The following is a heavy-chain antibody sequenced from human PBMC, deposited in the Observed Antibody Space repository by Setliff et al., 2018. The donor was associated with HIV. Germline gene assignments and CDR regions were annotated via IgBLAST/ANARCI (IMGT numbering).Heavy chain of an antibody. CDR2: VDYSGST. V-gene: IGHV4-39*02. J-gene: IGHJ4*01. CDR1: GASISNSRHY. D-gene: IGHD6-13*01. CDR3: ARDEGRATGSWWDQSASWYLDY. Sequence: SETLSLTCTVSGASISNSRHYWGWIRQSPGKGLEWIGNVDYSGSTYYNPSLKSRVTVFVATSKNQFSLKMTSVTAADTAMYYCARDEGRATGSWWDQSASWYLDYWGHGILVTV.